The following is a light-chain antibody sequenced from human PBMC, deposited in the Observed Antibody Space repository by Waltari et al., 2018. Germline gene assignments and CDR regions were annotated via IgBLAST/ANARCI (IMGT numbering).Light chain of an antibody. V-gene: IGLV3-19*01. CDR2: GKE. J-gene: IGLJ3*02. Sequence: SSELTQGPDVSVALGQTVKITCQGESPRTAYASWYKVKPRQAPVLVLFGKEKRPSGIPDRMSGYSSGTTSSLTITGAQAEDEADYYCHSRKGSDNQVVFGGGTKLTVL. CDR1: SPRTAY. CDR3: HSRKGSDNQVV.